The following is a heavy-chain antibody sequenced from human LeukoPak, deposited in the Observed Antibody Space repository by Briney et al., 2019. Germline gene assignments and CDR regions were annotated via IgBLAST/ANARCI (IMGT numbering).Heavy chain of an antibody. CDR1: GFTFSSYS. J-gene: IGHJ5*02. D-gene: IGHD5-18*01. V-gene: IGHV3-21*01. CDR2: ISSSSSYI. Sequence: GGSLRLSCAASGFTFSSYSMNWVRQAPGKGLKWVSSISSSSSYIYYADSVKGRFTISRDNAKNSLYLQMNSLRAEDTAVYYCATLPGYGFNWFDPWGQGTLVTVSS. CDR3: ATLPGYGFNWFDP.